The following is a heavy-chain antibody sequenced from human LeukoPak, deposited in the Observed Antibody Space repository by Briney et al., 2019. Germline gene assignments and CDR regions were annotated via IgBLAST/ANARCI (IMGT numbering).Heavy chain of an antibody. CDR1: GGSISGYY. Sequence: SETLSLTCTVSGGSISGYYWSWIRQPPGKGLEWIGYIHYSGSTYYNPSLKSRVTISVDTSKNQFSLKLNSVTAADTALYYCARHTGDSRFRTFDYWGRGTLVTVSS. D-gene: IGHD4-17*01. V-gene: IGHV4-59*08. J-gene: IGHJ4*02. CDR3: ARHTGDSRFRTFDY. CDR2: IHYSGST.